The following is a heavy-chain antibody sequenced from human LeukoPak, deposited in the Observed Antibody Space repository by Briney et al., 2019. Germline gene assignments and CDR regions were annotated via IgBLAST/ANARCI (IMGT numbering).Heavy chain of an antibody. CDR2: INHNGST. D-gene: IGHD4-23*01. CDR3: ARVLRWSFNWFDP. Sequence: SETLSLTCAVYGGSFSGYYWSWIRQPPGKGLEWIGEINHNGSTNYNPSLKSRVTISIDTSKNQFSLKLSSVTAADTAVYYCARVLRWSFNWFDPWGQGTLVTVSS. CDR1: GGSFSGYY. V-gene: IGHV4-34*01. J-gene: IGHJ5*02.